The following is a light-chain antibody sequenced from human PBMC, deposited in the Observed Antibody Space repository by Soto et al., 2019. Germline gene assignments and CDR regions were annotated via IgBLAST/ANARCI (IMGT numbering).Light chain of an antibody. Sequence: EIVLTQSPGTLSLSPGERATLSCRASQSVSSSYLAWYQQKPGQAPRLLIYGASSRATGIPDRFSGSGSGTDFPLTISRLEPEEFAVYYCQQYGISPFTFGPGTKVDIK. CDR2: GAS. CDR3: QQYGISPFT. J-gene: IGKJ3*01. V-gene: IGKV3-20*01. CDR1: QSVSSSY.